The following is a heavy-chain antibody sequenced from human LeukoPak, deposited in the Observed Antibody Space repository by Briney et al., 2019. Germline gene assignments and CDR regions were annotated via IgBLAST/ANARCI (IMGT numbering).Heavy chain of an antibody. J-gene: IGHJ4*02. CDR2: IDSAGARI. D-gene: IGHD3-10*01. V-gene: IGHV3-74*01. CDR1: GFGFSGYW. CDR3: VADSENRSGGDF. Sequence: GGSLRLSCAGSGFGFSGYWIHWVRQVPGKGLAWVSRIDSAGARIQYAGSVKGRFTISRDNAKNTVYLQMNSLRPGDTAVYYCVADSENRSGGDFWGQGTLVTVSS.